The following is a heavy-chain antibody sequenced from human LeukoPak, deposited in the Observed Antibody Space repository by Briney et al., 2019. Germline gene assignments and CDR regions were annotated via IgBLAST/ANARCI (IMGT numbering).Heavy chain of an antibody. J-gene: IGHJ4*02. CDR3: ARVGRITIFGVVRTWFDY. V-gene: IGHV4-39*07. CDR1: GGSIRSSSYY. D-gene: IGHD3-3*01. CDR2: IYYSGST. Sequence: SSETLSLTCTVSGGSIRSSSYYWGWIRQPPGKGLEWIGSIYYSGSTYYNPSRKSRVTISVDTSKNQFSLKLSSVTAADTAVYYCARVGRITIFGVVRTWFDYWGQGTLVTVSS.